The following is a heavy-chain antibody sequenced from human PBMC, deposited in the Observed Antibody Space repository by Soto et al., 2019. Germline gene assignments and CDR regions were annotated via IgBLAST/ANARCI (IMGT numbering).Heavy chain of an antibody. J-gene: IGHJ4*02. CDR2: IYYSGCT. CDR3: ARTSSRWTFDY. V-gene: IGHV4-59*01. D-gene: IGHD6-13*01. CDR1: GASISSYY. Sequence: PSETLSLTCTVSGASISSYYWSWIRQPPGKGLEWIGYIYYSGCTNYNPSLKSRVTISQDTSKNQFSLNLISVTAAETAVYYCARTSSRWTFDYWGQGTLVTVSS.